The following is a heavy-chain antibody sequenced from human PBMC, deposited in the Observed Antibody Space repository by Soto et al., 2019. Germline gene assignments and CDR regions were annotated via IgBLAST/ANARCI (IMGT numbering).Heavy chain of an antibody. Sequence: SETLSLTCTFSVGSISSSSYYCGWIRQPPGKGLEWIGSIYYSGSTYYNPSLKSRVTISVDTSKNQFSLKLSSVTAADTAVYYCAKIASIAVARYWGQRTLVTVSS. D-gene: IGHD6-19*01. V-gene: IGHV4-39*01. J-gene: IGHJ4*02. CDR1: VGSISSSSYY. CDR3: AKIASIAVARY. CDR2: IYYSGST.